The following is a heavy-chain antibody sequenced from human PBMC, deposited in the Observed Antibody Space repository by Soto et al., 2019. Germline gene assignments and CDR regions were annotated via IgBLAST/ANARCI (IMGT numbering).Heavy chain of an antibody. J-gene: IGHJ4*02. D-gene: IGHD5-12*01. Sequence: SETLSLTCTVSGGSINTFYWSWVRQPAGKGLEWIGRIFSSGGTSFNPSLESRVAMSVDTSKNHFSLNLSSVTAADMAVYYCAREGSYSAYNFAHGIQLWSFDFWGQGALVTVSS. CDR2: IFSSGGT. CDR1: GGSINTFY. V-gene: IGHV4-4*07. CDR3: AREGSYSAYNFAHGIQLWSFDF.